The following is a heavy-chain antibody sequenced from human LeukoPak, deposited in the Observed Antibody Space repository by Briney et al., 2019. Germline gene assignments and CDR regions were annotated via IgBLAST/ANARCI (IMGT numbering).Heavy chain of an antibody. CDR1: GYTFTSYG. J-gene: IGHJ4*02. V-gene: IGHV1-18*01. D-gene: IGHD2-2*01. CDR3: ARDQSSLIVVVPAAMTPDY. CDR2: ISAYNGNT. Sequence: ASVKVSCKASGYTFTSYGISWVRQAPGQGLEWMGWISAYNGNTNYAQKLQGGVTMTTDTSTSTAYMELRSLRSDDTAVYYCARDQSSLIVVVPAAMTPDYWGQGTLVTVSS.